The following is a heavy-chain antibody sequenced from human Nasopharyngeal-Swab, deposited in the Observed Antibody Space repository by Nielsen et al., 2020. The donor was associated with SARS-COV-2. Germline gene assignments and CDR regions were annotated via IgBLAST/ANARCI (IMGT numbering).Heavy chain of an antibody. Sequence: GESLKISCAASGFTVSSNYMSWVRQAPGKGLERVSVIYSGGRTYYADSVKGRFTISRDNSKNTLYLQMDSLRAEDTAVYYCARGVVVVTAIGGAFDIWGQGTMVTVSS. CDR3: ARGVVVVTAIGGAFDI. J-gene: IGHJ3*02. CDR1: GFTVSSNY. D-gene: IGHD2-21*02. CDR2: IYSGGRT. V-gene: IGHV3-53*01.